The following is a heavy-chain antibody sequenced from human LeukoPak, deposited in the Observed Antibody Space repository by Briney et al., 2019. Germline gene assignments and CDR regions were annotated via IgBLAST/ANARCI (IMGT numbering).Heavy chain of an antibody. CDR1: GGSFSGYY. D-gene: IGHD3-10*01. V-gene: IGHV4-34*01. CDR3: AREWLGFGGAFDI. J-gene: IGHJ3*02. CDR2: INHSGST. Sequence: PSGTLSLTCAVYGGSFSGYYWSWIRQPPGKGLEWIGEINHSGSTNYNPSLKSRVTISVDTSKNQFSLQLNSVTPEDTAVYYCAREWLGFGGAFDIWGQGTMVTVSS.